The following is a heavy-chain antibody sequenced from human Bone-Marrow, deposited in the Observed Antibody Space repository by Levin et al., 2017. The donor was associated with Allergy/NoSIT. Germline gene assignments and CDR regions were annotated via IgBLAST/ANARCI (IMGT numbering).Heavy chain of an antibody. Sequence: SETLSLTCAVSGGSISSGRYAWSWIRQPPGKGLEWIGYIFQSGSTYYNPSLKGRVTISVDRSKNHFSLTLTSVNAAATAVYLCARRAAPNPFFDYWGQGTLVTVSS. CDR1: GGSISSGRYA. J-gene: IGHJ4*02. D-gene: IGHD6-25*01. V-gene: IGHV4-30-2*01. CDR3: ARRAAPNPFFDY. CDR2: IFQSGST.